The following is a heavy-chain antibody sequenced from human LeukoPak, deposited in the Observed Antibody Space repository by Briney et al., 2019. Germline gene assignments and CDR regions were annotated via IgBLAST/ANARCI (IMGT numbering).Heavy chain of an antibody. J-gene: IGHJ4*02. Sequence: PGGSLRLSCAASGSIFSSYDLTWVRQAPGKGLEWVSNTARTGKTVYYADSVKGRFTVSRDNAKNSLYLQMNSLRVEDTAVYFCARIDIYYGVKWALAFWGRGTLVTVSS. V-gene: IGHV3-48*03. CDR3: ARIDIYYGVKWALAF. CDR1: GSIFSSYD. D-gene: IGHD4-23*01. CDR2: TARTGKTV.